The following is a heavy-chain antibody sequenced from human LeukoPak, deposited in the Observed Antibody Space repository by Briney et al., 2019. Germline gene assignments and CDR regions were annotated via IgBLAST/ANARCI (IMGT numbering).Heavy chain of an antibody. CDR2: INPNSGGT. D-gene: IGHD3-22*01. CDR1: GYTFTGYY. CDR3: AREVGYDSSGYYDYYYYMDV. J-gene: IGHJ6*03. V-gene: IGHV1-2*02. Sequence: ASVKVSCKASGYTFTGYYMHWVRQAPGQGPEWMGWINPNSGGTNYAQKFQGRVTMTRDTSISTAYMELSRLRSDDTAVYYCAREVGYDSSGYYDYYYYMDVWGKGTTVTVSS.